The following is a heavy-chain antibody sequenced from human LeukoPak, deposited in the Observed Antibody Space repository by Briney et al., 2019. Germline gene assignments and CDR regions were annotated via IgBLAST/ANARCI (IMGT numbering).Heavy chain of an antibody. Sequence: GGSLRLSCAASGFTVSSNYMSWVRQAPGKGLEWVSVIYSGGSTYYADSVKGRFTIPRDNSKNTLYLQMNSLRAEDTAVYYCARQKDYGLFDYWGQGTLVTASS. CDR1: GFTVSSNY. V-gene: IGHV3-53*01. CDR3: ARQKDYGLFDY. D-gene: IGHD4-17*01. J-gene: IGHJ4*02. CDR2: IYSGGST.